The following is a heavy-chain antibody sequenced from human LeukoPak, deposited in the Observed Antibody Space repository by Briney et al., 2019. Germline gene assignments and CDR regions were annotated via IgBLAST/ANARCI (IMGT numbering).Heavy chain of an antibody. V-gene: IGHV3-48*02. CDR1: GFTFSSYS. Sequence: GGSLRLSCAASGFTFSSYSMNWVRQAPGKGLEWVSYISSSSSTIYYADSVKGRFTISRDNAKNSLYLQMNSLRDEDTAVYYCARAWYGSASGYGMDVWGQGTTVTVSS. CDR2: ISSSSSTI. CDR3: ARAWYGSASGYGMDV. D-gene: IGHD3-10*01. J-gene: IGHJ6*02.